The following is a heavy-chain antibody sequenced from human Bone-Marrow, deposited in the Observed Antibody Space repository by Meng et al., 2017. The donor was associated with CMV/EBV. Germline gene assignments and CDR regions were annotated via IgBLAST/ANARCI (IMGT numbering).Heavy chain of an antibody. Sequence: GESLKISCAASGLTFSSYWMHWVRQAPGKGLEWVSSISSSSSYIYYADSVKGRFTISRDNAKNSLYLQMNSLRAEDTAVYYCAGGVAAAGDYWGQGTLVTVSS. J-gene: IGHJ4*02. CDR1: GLTFSSYW. V-gene: IGHV3-21*01. CDR2: ISSSSSYI. D-gene: IGHD6-13*01. CDR3: AGGVAAAGDY.